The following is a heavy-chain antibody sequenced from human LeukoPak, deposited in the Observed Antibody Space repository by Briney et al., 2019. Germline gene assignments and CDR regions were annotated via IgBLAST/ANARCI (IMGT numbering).Heavy chain of an antibody. D-gene: IGHD2-15*01. CDR3: ARTSVVVAATPIGMDV. Sequence: GESLKISCKGSGYRFTSYWIGWVRQMPGKGVEWMGILYPGDSDTRYRPSFQGQVTISADKSISTAYLQWSSLKASDTAMYYCARTSVVVAATPIGMDVWGQGTTVTVSS. J-gene: IGHJ6*02. V-gene: IGHV5-51*01. CDR2: LYPGDSDT. CDR1: GYRFTSYW.